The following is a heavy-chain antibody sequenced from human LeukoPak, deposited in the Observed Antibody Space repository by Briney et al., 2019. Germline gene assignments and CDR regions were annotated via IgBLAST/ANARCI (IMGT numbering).Heavy chain of an antibody. D-gene: IGHD2-21*02. CDR2: INPSGGST. CDR3: ARQTAYCGGDCYADY. V-gene: IGHV1-46*01. Sequence: ASVKVSCKASGYTFTSYYMHWVRQAPGQGLEWMGIINPSGGSTSYAQKFQGRVTMTRDTSKNQFSLKLSSVTAADTAVYYCARQTAYCGGDCYADYWGQGTLVTVSS. J-gene: IGHJ4*02. CDR1: GYTFTSYY.